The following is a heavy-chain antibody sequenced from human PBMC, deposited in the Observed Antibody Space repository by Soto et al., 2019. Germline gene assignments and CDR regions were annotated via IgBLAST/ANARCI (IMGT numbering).Heavy chain of an antibody. J-gene: IGHJ6*02. CDR2: IYYSGST. V-gene: IGHV4-30-4*01. CDR1: GGSISSADYY. CDR3: ARAIVVTIGGMDV. Sequence: SETLSLTCTVSGGSISSADYYWSWVRQLPGKGLEWIGYIYYSGSTFFNPSLKSRVTISKDTSRNQFSLRLNSVTAADTAVYYCARAIVVTIGGMDVWGQGTTVTVSS. D-gene: IGHD5-12*01.